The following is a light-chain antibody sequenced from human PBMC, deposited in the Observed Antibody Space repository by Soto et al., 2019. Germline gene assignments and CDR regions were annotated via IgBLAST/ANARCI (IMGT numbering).Light chain of an antibody. J-gene: IGKJ1*01. Sequence: EIVMTQSPATLSVSPGERATLSCRASQSVSIKLAWYQQKPGQAPRLLIYDASTRAAGIQDRFSASGSGTDFTLIIRRLEPEEFAVYSCKQYASSPQTVGQGTKVDI. CDR3: KQYASSPQT. V-gene: IGKV3D-15*01. CDR2: DAS. CDR1: QSVSIK.